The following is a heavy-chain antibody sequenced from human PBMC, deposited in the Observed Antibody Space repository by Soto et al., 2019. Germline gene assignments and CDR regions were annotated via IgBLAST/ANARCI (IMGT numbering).Heavy chain of an antibody. J-gene: IGHJ4*02. Sequence: WVRQPPGKGLEWIGEVFHTGDTYFNPSLRSRVAMSVDKSTNEFSLKVTSVTAADTAIYYCARKAWVRFDYWGQGALVTVSS. CDR3: ARKAWVRFDY. D-gene: IGHD7-27*01. CDR2: VFHTGDT. V-gene: IGHV4-4*02.